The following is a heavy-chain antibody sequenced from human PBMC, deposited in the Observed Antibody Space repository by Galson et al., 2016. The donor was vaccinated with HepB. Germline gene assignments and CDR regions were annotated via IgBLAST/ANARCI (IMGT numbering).Heavy chain of an antibody. V-gene: IGHV4-31*03. CDR1: GGSISSGGYY. Sequence: TLSLTCTVSGGSISSGGYYWSWIRQHPGKGLEWIGYIYYSGSTCYNPSLKSRVTISVDTSKNQFSLKLSSVTAADTAVYYCARARAGLYYGAAGFDYWGQGTLVTVSS. D-gene: IGHD4-17*01. CDR3: ARARAGLYYGAAGFDY. J-gene: IGHJ4*02. CDR2: IYYSGST.